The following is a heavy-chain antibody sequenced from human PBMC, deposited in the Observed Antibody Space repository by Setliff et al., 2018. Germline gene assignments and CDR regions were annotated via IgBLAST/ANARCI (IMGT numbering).Heavy chain of an antibody. CDR1: GFTFSSYW. D-gene: IGHD2-2*01. CDR2: IPYDGSNK. Sequence: PGGSLRLSCAASGFTFSSYWMSWVRQAPGKGLEWVAVIPYDGSNKYYADSVKGRFTISRDNSKNTLYLQMNSLRAEDTAVYYCARDQLLNYWGQGTLVTVSS. V-gene: IGHV3-30-3*01. J-gene: IGHJ4*02. CDR3: ARDQLLNY.